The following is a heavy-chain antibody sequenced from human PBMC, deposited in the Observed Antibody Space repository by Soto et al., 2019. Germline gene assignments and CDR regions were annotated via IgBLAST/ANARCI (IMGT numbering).Heavy chain of an antibody. D-gene: IGHD6-13*01. CDR1: GGSFSGYY. CDR2: INLSGST. V-gene: IGHV4-34*01. CDR3: ARKAAAAPHAY. J-gene: IGHJ4*02. Sequence: QVQLQQWGAGLLKPSETLSLTCAVYGGSFSGYYWSWIRQPPGKGLEWIGEINLSGSTNYNPSLKSRVTISVDTSKNQFSLKLSSVTAADTAVYYCARKAAAAPHAYWGQGTLVTVSS.